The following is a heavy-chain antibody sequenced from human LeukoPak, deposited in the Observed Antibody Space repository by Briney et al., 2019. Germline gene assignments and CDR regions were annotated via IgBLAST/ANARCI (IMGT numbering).Heavy chain of an antibody. CDR2: MNPNSGNT. CDR3: ARGAVRGVIILRAAFYYYMDV. Sequence: ASVKVSCKASGYTFTSYDINWVRQATGQGLEWMGWMNPNSGNTGYAQKFQGRVTMTRNTSISTAYMELSSLRSEDTAVYYCARGAVRGVIILRAAFYYYMDVWGKGTTITISS. J-gene: IGHJ6*03. D-gene: IGHD3-10*01. CDR1: GYTFTSYD. V-gene: IGHV1-8*01.